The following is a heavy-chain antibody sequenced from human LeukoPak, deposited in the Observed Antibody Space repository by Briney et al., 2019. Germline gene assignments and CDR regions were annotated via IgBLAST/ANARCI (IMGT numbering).Heavy chain of an antibody. CDR1: GVSTTGYY. Sequence: SETLSLTCTVSGVSTTGYYWTWIRQPPGKGLEWIGYVYYGGRTSYNPSLKSRVTISVDTSKNQFSLKLSSVTAADTAVYYCARLNRQQLVPGAFDIWGQGTMVTVSS. V-gene: IGHV4-59*08. CDR3: ARLNRQQLVPGAFDI. CDR2: VYYGGRT. D-gene: IGHD6-13*01. J-gene: IGHJ3*02.